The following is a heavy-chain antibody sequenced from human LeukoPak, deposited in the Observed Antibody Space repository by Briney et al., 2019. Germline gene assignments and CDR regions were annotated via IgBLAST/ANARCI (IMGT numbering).Heavy chain of an antibody. Sequence: GGSLRLSRAASGFSLSDYGMAWVRQAPGKGLELLSVISSRAGGQIDHYAESVKGRFTISRDTSKNILYLQMHSLRAEDTALYYCAKDAIYYDGGSHIYYFDSWGQGTQVAVSS. CDR1: GFSLSDYG. J-gene: IGHJ4*02. V-gene: IGHV3-23*01. CDR3: AKDAIYYDGGSHIYYFDS. CDR2: ISSRAGGQ. D-gene: IGHD3-16*01.